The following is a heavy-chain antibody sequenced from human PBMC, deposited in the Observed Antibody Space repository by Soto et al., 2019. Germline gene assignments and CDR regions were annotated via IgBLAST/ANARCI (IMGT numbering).Heavy chain of an antibody. CDR1: GGSISSYY. CDR3: ARHSNPPWNNFDY. CDR2: IYYSGST. V-gene: IGHV4-59*08. D-gene: IGHD1-1*01. J-gene: IGHJ4*02. Sequence: SETLSLTCTVSGGSISSYYWSWIRQPPGKGLEWIGYIYYSGSTNYNPSLKSQVTISVDTSKNQFSLKLSSVTAADTAVYYCARHSNPPWNNFDYWGQGTLVTVSS.